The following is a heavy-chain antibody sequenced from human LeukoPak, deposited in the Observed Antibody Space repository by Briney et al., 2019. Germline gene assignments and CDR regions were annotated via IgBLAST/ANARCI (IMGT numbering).Heavy chain of an antibody. D-gene: IGHD6-19*01. CDR2: ISGSGGST. Sequence: SGGSLRLSCAASGFTFSSYGMSWVRQAPGKGLEWVSAISGSGGSTYYADSVKGRFTISRDNSKNTLYLQMNSLRAEDTAVYYCARVASSGWYTPNYYYYYMDVWGKGTTVTVSS. CDR3: ARVASSGWYTPNYYYYYMDV. CDR1: GFTFSSYG. J-gene: IGHJ6*03. V-gene: IGHV3-23*01.